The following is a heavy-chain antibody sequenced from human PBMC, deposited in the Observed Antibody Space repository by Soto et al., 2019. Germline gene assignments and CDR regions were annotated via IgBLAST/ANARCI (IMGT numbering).Heavy chain of an antibody. D-gene: IGHD2-15*01. V-gene: IGHV4-30-2*01. CDR2: IYHSGST. CDR1: GGSISSGDYS. J-gene: IGHJ6*02. CDR3: ARGGGGSSRFYYYGMDV. Sequence: PSETLSLTCAVSGGSISSGDYSWSWVRQPPGKGLEWIGYIYHSGSTYYNPSLKSRVTISVDRSKNQFSLKLSSVTAADTAVYYCARGGGGSSRFYYYGMDVWGQGTTVTVSS.